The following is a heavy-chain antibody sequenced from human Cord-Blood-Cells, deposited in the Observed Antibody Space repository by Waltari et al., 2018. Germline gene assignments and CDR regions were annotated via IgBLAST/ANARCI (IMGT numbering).Heavy chain of an antibody. CDR2: INAGNGNT. Sequence: QVQLVQSGAEVKKPGASVKVSCKASGYTFTSYAMHWVHQAPGQRLEWMGWINAGNGNTKYSQKFQGRVTITRDTSASTAYMELSSLRSEETAVYYCARVLGYSSSPEKRGWYYLDYWGQGTLVTVSS. J-gene: IGHJ4*02. D-gene: IGHD6-13*01. CDR1: GYTFTSYA. CDR3: ARVLGYSSSPEKRGWYYLDY. V-gene: IGHV1-3*01.